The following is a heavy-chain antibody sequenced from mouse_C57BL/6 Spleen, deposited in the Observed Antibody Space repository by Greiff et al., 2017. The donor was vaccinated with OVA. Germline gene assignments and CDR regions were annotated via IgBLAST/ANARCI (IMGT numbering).Heavy chain of an antibody. CDR2: IYPRSGNT. V-gene: IGHV1-81*01. CDR3: ARRGEGAAMDY. J-gene: IGHJ4*01. CDR1: GYTFTSYG. Sequence: VKLMESGAELARPGASVKLSCKASGYTFTSYGISWVKQRTGQGLEWIGEIYPRSGNTYYNEKFKGKATLTADKSSSTAYMELRSLTSEDSAVYFCARRGEGAAMDYWGQGTSVTVSS.